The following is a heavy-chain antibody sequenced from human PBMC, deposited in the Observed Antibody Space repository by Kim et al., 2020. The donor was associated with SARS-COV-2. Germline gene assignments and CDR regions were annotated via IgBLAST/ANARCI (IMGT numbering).Heavy chain of an antibody. Sequence: SFQGQVTISADKSISTAYLQWSSLKASDTAMYYCARDGGSHYYYYGMDVWGQGTTVTVSS. CDR3: ARDGGSHYYYYGMDV. V-gene: IGHV5-51*01. D-gene: IGHD4-17*01. J-gene: IGHJ6*02.